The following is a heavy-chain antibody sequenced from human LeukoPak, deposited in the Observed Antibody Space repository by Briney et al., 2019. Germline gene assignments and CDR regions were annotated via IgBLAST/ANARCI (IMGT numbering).Heavy chain of an antibody. CDR2: VYYTGST. CDR1: GGSVSNYY. V-gene: IGHV4-59*08. J-gene: IGHJ4*02. Sequence: SETLSLTCSVSGGSVSNYYWSWMRQPPGKGLEWIGYVYYTGSTNYNPSLKSRVTMFEDKSKNQFSLRLYSVTVADTAVYYCARHFAYSSSSYFDYWGQGSLVTVSS. D-gene: IGHD6-6*01. CDR3: ARHFAYSSSSYFDY.